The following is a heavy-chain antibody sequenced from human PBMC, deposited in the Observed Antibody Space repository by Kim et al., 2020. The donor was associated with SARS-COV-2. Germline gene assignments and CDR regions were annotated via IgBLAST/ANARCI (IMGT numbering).Heavy chain of an antibody. D-gene: IGHD3-10*01. J-gene: IGHJ4*02. Sequence: ASVKVSCKASGYSFTRYALNWVRQLPGQGLEWMGWINTNTGNATYGQGFTGRFVFSLDTSVSTAYLQVSSLKSDDTAVYYCARLSVSFGELYAFAYWGQGTLVTVFS. CDR3: ARLSVSFGELYAFAY. CDR1: GYSFTRYA. V-gene: IGHV7-4-1*02. CDR2: INTNTGNA.